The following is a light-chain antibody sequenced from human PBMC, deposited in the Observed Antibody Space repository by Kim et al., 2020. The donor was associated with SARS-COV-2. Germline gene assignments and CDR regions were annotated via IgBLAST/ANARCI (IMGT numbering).Light chain of an antibody. V-gene: IGLV3-19*01. Sequence: WGQTVRITCQGDSLRSYYASWYQQKPGQAPIVVIYGKDNRPSGIPDRFSGSSSGNTASLTITGTQAEDEADYYCNSRDSSGNHVLFGGGTQLTVL. J-gene: IGLJ2*01. CDR1: SLRSYY. CDR2: GKD. CDR3: NSRDSSGNHVL.